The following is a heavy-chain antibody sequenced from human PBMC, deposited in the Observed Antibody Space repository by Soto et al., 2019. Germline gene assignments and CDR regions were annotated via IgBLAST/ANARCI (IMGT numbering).Heavy chain of an antibody. CDR1: GFTFSNYD. CDR3: ARAGGYNSGIDAFDI. D-gene: IGHD3-10*01. J-gene: IGHJ3*02. V-gene: IGHV3-13*01. CDR2: IGTVGDT. Sequence: GGSLRLSCAASGFTFSNYDMDWVRQATGKGLEWISAIGTVGDTYYPGSVKGRFTISRENAKNSLYLQMNSLIAGDTAVYYCARAGGYNSGIDAFDIWGQGSLVTVSS.